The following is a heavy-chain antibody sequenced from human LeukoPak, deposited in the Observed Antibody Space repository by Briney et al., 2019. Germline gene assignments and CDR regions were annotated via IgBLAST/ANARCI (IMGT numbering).Heavy chain of an antibody. CDR2: ISGSGGST. Sequence: GGSLRLSCAASGFTFSSYAMSWVRQAPGKGLESVSAISGSGGSTYYAGSVKGRFTISRDNSKNTLYLQMNSLRAEDTAVYYCAKGYSGYFQHWGQGTLVTVSS. D-gene: IGHD4-11*01. V-gene: IGHV3-23*01. J-gene: IGHJ1*01. CDR1: GFTFSSYA. CDR3: AKGYSGYFQH.